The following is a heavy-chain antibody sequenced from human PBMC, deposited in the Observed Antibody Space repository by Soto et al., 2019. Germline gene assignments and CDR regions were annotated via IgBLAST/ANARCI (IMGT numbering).Heavy chain of an antibody. D-gene: IGHD6-6*01. CDR1: GYTFTSYY. Sequence: ASVKVSCKASGYTFTSYYMHWVRQVPGQGLEWMGIINPSGGSTSYAQKFQGRVTMTRDTSTSTAYMELSSLRSEDTAVYYCARVGVRRVIAATNWFDPWGQGTLVTVSS. CDR2: INPSGGST. CDR3: ARVGVRRVIAATNWFDP. J-gene: IGHJ5*02. V-gene: IGHV1-46*01.